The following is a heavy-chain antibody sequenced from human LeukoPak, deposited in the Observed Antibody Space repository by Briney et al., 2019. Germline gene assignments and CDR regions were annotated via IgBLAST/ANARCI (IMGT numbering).Heavy chain of an antibody. CDR2: ISAYNGNT. Sequence: ASVKVSCKASGYTFANYGINWVRQAPGQGLGWMGWISAYNGNTNYAQKFQGRVTMTTDTSTSTAYMDLRSLRSDDTAVYYCARDLDQYSGRFGGFGHDFWGQGTLVTVSS. CDR3: ARDLDQYSGRFGGFGHDF. CDR1: GYTFANYG. D-gene: IGHD3-10*01. V-gene: IGHV1-18*01. J-gene: IGHJ4*02.